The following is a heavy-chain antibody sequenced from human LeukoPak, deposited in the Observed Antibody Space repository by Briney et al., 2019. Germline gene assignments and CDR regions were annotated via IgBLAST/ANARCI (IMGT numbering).Heavy chain of an antibody. CDR1: GFTFSSYG. Sequence: PGGSLRLSCAASGFTFSSYGMHWVRQAPGKGLEWVAVIWYDGSNKYYADSVKGRFTISRDNSKNTMYLQMNSLRAEDTAVYYCAREKPGYSSSWNGMDVWGKGPTVTVS. D-gene: IGHD6-13*01. CDR3: AREKPGYSSSWNGMDV. V-gene: IGHV3-33*01. J-gene: IGHJ6*01. CDR2: IWYDGSNK.